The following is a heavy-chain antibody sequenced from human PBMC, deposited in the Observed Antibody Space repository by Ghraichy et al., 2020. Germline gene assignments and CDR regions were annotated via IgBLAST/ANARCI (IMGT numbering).Heavy chain of an antibody. CDR2: MSTSGSYI. D-gene: IGHD1-26*01. CDR1: GFTFSDYA. CDR3: AGGYGGF. Sequence: GGSLRLSCAASGFTFSDYALTWVRQAPGKGLEWVSSMSTSGSYIYYADSVKGRFTISRDNANNSLYLQMNSLRTDDTAVYYCAGGYGGFWGQGTLVTVSS. V-gene: IGHV3-21*01. J-gene: IGHJ4*02.